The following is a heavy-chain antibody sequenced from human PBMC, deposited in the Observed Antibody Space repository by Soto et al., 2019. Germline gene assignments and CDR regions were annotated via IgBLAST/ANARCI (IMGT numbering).Heavy chain of an antibody. CDR1: GFTFSSYG. Sequence: AGGSLRLSCAASGFTFSSYGMHWVRQAPGKGLEWVAVISYDGSNKYYADSVKGRFTISRDNSKNTLYLQMNSLRAEDTAVYYCAKDRSIAAAGTYYYGMDVWGQGTTVTVSS. V-gene: IGHV3-30*18. CDR2: ISYDGSNK. CDR3: AKDRSIAAAGTYYYGMDV. J-gene: IGHJ6*02. D-gene: IGHD6-13*01.